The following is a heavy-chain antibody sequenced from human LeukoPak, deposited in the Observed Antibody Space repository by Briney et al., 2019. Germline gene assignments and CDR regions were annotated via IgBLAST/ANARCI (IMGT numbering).Heavy chain of an antibody. J-gene: IGHJ6*03. Sequence: GASVKVSCKASGYTFTGYYMHWVRQAPGQGLEWMGWINPNSGGTNYAQKFQGRVTMTRDTSISTAYMELRRLRSDDTAVYYCASRAGFTMVRGVIKLNYMDVWGKGTTVTVSS. CDR1: GYTFTGYY. CDR2: INPNSGGT. CDR3: ASRAGFTMVRGVIKLNYMDV. V-gene: IGHV1-2*02. D-gene: IGHD3-10*01.